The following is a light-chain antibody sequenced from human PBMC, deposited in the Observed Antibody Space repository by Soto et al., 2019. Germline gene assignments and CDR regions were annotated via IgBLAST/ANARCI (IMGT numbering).Light chain of an antibody. CDR2: DVN. Sequence: QSALTQPASVSGSPGQSITISCTGTSSDVGGYNFVSWYQQHPGKVPKLMIFDVNRRPSGVSDRVSGSKSGNTASLTISGLQAEDEGDYYCCSYTSSSTHFFGSGTKVTVL. J-gene: IGLJ1*01. CDR3: CSYTSSSTHF. CDR1: SSDVGGYNF. V-gene: IGLV2-14*03.